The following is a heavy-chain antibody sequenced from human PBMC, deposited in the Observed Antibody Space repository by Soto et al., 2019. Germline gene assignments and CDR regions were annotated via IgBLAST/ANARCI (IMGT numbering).Heavy chain of an antibody. Sequence: GGSLRLSCAASGFTFSSYGMHWVRQAPGKGLEWVAVIWYDGSNKYYADSVKGRFTISRDNSKNTLYLQMNSLRAEDTAVYYCARDCSGGSCYSAIHGVDVWGQGTTVTVSS. J-gene: IGHJ6*02. CDR2: IWYDGSNK. CDR1: GFTFSSYG. D-gene: IGHD2-15*01. V-gene: IGHV3-33*01. CDR3: ARDCSGGSCYSAIHGVDV.